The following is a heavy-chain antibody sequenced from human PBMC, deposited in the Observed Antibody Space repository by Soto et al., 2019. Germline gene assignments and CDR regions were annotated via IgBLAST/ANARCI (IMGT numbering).Heavy chain of an antibody. J-gene: IGHJ4*02. CDR1: GFSVSGNY. CDR2: LYSGGDT. Sequence: LVESGGRLVQPGGSLRLSCAASGFSVSGNYMSWVRQAPGKGLEWISILYSGGDTFYADSVKGRYFISRDISRNTVYLQMNSLTAEDPAMYYCARDYGVRYFEFWGPANLVTVSS. CDR3: ARDYGVRYFEF. D-gene: IGHD3-10*01. V-gene: IGHV3-66*01.